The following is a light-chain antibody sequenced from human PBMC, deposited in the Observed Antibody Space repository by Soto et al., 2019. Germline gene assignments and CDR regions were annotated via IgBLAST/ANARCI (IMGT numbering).Light chain of an antibody. CDR1: QSVSSSY. CDR3: QQYGSSPRT. CDR2: GAS. J-gene: IGKJ1*01. Sequence: EIVLTQSLVTLSLSPGERATLSCRASQSVSSSYLAWYQPKPGQAPRLLIHGASSRATGIPDRFSGSGSGTDFTLTISRLEPEDFAVYYCQQYGSSPRTFGQGTKVDIK. V-gene: IGKV3-20*01.